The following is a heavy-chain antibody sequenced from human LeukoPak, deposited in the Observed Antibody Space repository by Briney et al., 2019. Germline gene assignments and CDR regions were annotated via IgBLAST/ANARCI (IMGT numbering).Heavy chain of an antibody. CDR2: ISAYNGNT. CDR1: GYTFTSYG. CDR3: ARAITRKGYYYGMDV. J-gene: IGHJ6*02. D-gene: IGHD5-12*01. V-gene: IGHV1-18*01. Sequence: ASVKVSCKASGYTFTSYGISWVRQAPGQGLEWMGWISAYNGNTNYAQKFQGRVTMTRDTSTSTVYMQLSSLSSEDTAVYYCARAITRKGYYYGMDVWGQGTTVTVSS.